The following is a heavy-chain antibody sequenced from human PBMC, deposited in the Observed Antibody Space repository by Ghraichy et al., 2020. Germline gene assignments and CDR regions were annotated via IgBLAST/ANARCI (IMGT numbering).Heavy chain of an antibody. CDR3: ARDRADSYYYYYMDV. CDR1: GFTVSSNY. D-gene: IGHD3-10*01. CDR2: IYSGGST. Sequence: GSLRLSCAASGFTVSSNYMSWVRQAPGKGLEWVSVIYSGGSTYYADSVKGRFTISRDNSKNTLYLQMNSLRAEDTAVYYCARDRADSYYYYYMDVWGKGTTVTVSS. V-gene: IGHV3-66*02. J-gene: IGHJ6*03.